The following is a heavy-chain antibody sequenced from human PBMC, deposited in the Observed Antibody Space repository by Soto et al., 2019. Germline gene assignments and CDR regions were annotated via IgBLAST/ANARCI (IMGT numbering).Heavy chain of an antibody. CDR2: IYYSGST. CDR3: ARISILVSYGYYFDY. Sequence: LETLSQTSPVSGGSISSGSYYRSWIRQPPGKGLEWIGYIYYSGSTNYNPSLKSRVTISVDTSKNQFSLKLSSVTAADTAVYYCARISILVSYGYYFDYWGQGTLVTVSS. V-gene: IGHV4-61*01. D-gene: IGHD3-3*01. CDR1: GGSISSGSYY. J-gene: IGHJ4*02.